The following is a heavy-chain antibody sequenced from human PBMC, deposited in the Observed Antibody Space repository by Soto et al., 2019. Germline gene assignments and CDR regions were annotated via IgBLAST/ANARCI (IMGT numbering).Heavy chain of an antibody. CDR1: GSCLSSGVYY. Sequence: LSLTCSVSGSCLSSGVYYWDSIRQHPGKGLEWIGFVYFTGSTYYNPSLKSRLTISVDTSKNEFSLRLSSVTAADTAVYYCARIGGYYMIYGMDFWGQGTTVTVSS. CDR2: VYFTGST. D-gene: IGHD3-3*01. J-gene: IGHJ6*01. CDR3: ARIGGYYMIYGMDF. V-gene: IGHV4-31*03.